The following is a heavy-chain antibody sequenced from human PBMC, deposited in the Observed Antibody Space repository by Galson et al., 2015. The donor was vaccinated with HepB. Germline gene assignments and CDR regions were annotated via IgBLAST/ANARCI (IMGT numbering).Heavy chain of an antibody. CDR1: GFTFSSYG. CDR2: ISYDGSNK. J-gene: IGHJ4*02. CDR3: ASPSRVYCSGGSCYSYDY. V-gene: IGHV3-30*03. Sequence: SLRLSCAASGFTFSSYGMHWVRQAPGKGLEWVAVISYDGSNKYYADSVKGRFTISRDNSKNTLYLQMNSLRAEDTAVYYCASPSRVYCSGGSCYSYDYWGQGTLVTVSS. D-gene: IGHD2-15*01.